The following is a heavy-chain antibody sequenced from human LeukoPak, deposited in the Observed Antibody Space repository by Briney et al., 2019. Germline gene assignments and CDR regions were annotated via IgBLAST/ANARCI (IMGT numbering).Heavy chain of an antibody. CDR2: IYTSGST. J-gene: IGHJ4*02. V-gene: IGHV4-61*02. CDR1: GGSISSGSYY. D-gene: IGHD3-10*01. CDR3: ARTSGASYYGSGSTFDY. Sequence: SETLSLTCTVSGGSISSGSYYWSWIRQPAGKGLEWVGRIYTSGSTNYNPSLKSRVTISVDTSKNQFSLRLSSVTAADTAVYYCARTSGASYYGSGSTFDYWGQGTLVTVSS.